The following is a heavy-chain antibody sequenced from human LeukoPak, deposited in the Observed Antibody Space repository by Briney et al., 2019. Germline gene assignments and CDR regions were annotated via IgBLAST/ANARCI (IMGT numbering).Heavy chain of an antibody. V-gene: IGHV4-31*03. J-gene: IGHJ4*02. CDR2: IYNSGST. CDR1: GGSISSGGYY. Sequence: SETLSLTCTVSGGSISSGGYYWSWIRQHPGKGLEWIGYIYNSGSTYYNPSLKSRVTISVDTSKNQFSLKLSSVTAADTAVYYCARVKEQGIDYWGQGTLVTVSS. D-gene: IGHD1-26*01. CDR3: ARVKEQGIDY.